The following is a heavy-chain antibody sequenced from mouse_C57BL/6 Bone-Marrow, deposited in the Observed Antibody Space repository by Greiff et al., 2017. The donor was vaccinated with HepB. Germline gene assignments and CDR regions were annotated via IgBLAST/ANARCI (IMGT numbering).Heavy chain of an antibody. CDR3: ARGVTTVVARDWYFDV. D-gene: IGHD1-1*01. CDR2: ISPNNGGT. V-gene: IGHV1-18*01. CDR1: GYTFTDYN. J-gene: IGHJ1*03. Sequence: VQLQQSGPELVKPGASVKIPCTASGYTFTDYNMDWVSQSPGKSLEWIGDISPNNGGTIYNQNFKGKATLTVDKSSSTAYMELRSLTSEDTAVYYCARGVTTVVARDWYFDVWGTGTTVTVSS.